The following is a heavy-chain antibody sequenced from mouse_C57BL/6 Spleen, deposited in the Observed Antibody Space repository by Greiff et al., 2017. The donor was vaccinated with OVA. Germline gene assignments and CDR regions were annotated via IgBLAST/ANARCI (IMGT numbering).Heavy chain of an antibody. CDR1: GYTFADYE. CDR3: TRSSYYSNYDAMDY. D-gene: IGHD2-5*01. CDR2: IDPETGGT. J-gene: IGHJ4*01. V-gene: IGHV1-15*01. Sequence: QVQLQQSGAELVRPGASVTLSCKASGYTFADYEMHWVKQTPVHGLEWIGAIDPETGGTAYNQKFKGKAILTADKSSSTAYMELRSLTSEDSAVYYCTRSSYYSNYDAMDYWGQGTSVTVSS.